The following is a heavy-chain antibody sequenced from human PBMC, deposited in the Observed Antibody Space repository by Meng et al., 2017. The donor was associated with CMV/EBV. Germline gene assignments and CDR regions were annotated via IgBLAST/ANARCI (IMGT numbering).Heavy chain of an antibody. V-gene: IGHV1-8*01. Sequence: ASVKVSCKASGYTFTSYDINWVRQATGQGLEWMGWMSPDSGNTGCAQKFQGRVTMTRNTSISTAYMELSSLRSEDTAVYYCARVRRATAYYGMDVWGQGTTVTVSS. CDR1: GYTFTSYD. CDR2: MSPDSGNT. J-gene: IGHJ6*02. D-gene: IGHD5-24*01. CDR3: ARVRRATAYYGMDV.